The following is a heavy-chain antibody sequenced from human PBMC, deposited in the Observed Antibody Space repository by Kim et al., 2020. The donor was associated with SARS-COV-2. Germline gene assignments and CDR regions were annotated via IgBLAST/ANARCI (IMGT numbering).Heavy chain of an antibody. CDR3: AKIPYYDILTGYYYFDY. CDR1: GFTFSNYA. Sequence: GGSLRLSCAASGFTFSNYAMSWVRQAPGKGLEWVSGISGSGDSTYYADSVKGRFTISRDNSKNTLYLQMNSLRAEDTAVYYCAKIPYYDILTGYYYFDYWGQGTLVTVSS. V-gene: IGHV3-23*01. D-gene: IGHD3-9*01. CDR2: ISGSGDST. J-gene: IGHJ4*02.